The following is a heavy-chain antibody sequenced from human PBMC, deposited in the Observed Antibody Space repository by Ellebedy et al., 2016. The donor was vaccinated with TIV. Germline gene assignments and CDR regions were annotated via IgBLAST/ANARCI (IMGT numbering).Heavy chain of an antibody. CDR3: ARDQLRCGGDCYSLPRYYFDY. V-gene: IGHV3-33*08. CDR1: GFTFSSYG. Sequence: GESLKISCAASGFTFSSYGMHWVRQAPGKGLEWVAIIWYDGSTKYYADSVKGRLTVSRDNSRNTLYLQMNSLRAEDTAVYYCARDQLRCGGDCYSLPRYYFDYWGQGTLVTVSS. CDR2: IWYDGSTK. D-gene: IGHD2-21*02. J-gene: IGHJ4*02.